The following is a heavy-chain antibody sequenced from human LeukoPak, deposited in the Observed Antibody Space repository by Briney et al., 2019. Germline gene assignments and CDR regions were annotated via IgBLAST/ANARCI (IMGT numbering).Heavy chain of an antibody. V-gene: IGHV3-23*01. Sequence: PGGSLRLSCAASGFTFSSYAMSWVRQAPGKGLEWVSAISGSGGSTYYADSVKGRFTIPRDNAKNTLYLQMNSLRAEDTAVYYCARAVSYGLVYYYYMDVWGKGTTVTISS. J-gene: IGHJ6*03. CDR2: ISGSGGST. CDR1: GFTFSSYA. D-gene: IGHD5-18*01. CDR3: ARAVSYGLVYYYYMDV.